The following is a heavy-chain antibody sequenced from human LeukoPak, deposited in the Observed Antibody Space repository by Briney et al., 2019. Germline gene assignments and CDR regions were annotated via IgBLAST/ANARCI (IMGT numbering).Heavy chain of an antibody. Sequence: SVKVSCKASGGTFSSYAISWVRQAPGQGLEWMGGIIPIFGTANYAQKFQGRVTITTGESTSTAYMELSSLRSEDTAVYYCATPQYYYDSSAPPPFDYWGQGTLVTVSS. CDR2: IIPIFGTA. D-gene: IGHD3-22*01. V-gene: IGHV1-69*05. CDR1: GGTFSSYA. J-gene: IGHJ4*02. CDR3: ATPQYYYDSSAPPPFDY.